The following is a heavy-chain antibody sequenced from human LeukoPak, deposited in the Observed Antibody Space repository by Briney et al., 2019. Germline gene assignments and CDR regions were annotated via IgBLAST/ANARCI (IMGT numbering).Heavy chain of an antibody. CDR2: IYHSGST. CDR3: ASVWFGEFFFPTLYP. Sequence: PSETLSLTCAVYGGSFSGDYWSWIREPPGKGLECSGEIYHSGSTNYTPSLKSRVTISVDTSKNQFSLKLSSVTAADTAVYYCASVWFGEFFFPTLYPWGQGTLVAVSS. V-gene: IGHV4-34*01. J-gene: IGHJ5*02. D-gene: IGHD3-10*01. CDR1: GGSFSGDY.